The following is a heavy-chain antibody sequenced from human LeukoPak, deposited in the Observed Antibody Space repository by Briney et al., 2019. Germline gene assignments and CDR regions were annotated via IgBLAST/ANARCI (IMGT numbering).Heavy chain of an antibody. V-gene: IGHV3-48*01. Sequence: GGSLRLSCAASGFTFSSYSMNWVRQAPGKGLEWVSYISSSSSTIYYADSVKGRFTISRDNAKNSLYLQMNSLRAEDTAVYYCARHRGDGYNWWSGDAFDIWGQGTMVTVSS. D-gene: IGHD5-12*01. CDR3: ARHRGDGYNWWSGDAFDI. J-gene: IGHJ3*02. CDR1: GFTFSSYS. CDR2: ISSSSSTI.